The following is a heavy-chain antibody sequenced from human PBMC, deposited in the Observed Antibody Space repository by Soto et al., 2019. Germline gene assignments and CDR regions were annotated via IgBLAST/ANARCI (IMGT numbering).Heavy chain of an antibody. Sequence: PSETLSLTCTVSGGSISSYYWSWIRQPPGKGLEWIGYIYYSGSTNYNPSLKSRVTISVDTSKNQFSLKLSSVTAADTAVYYWARVVVVVAANSRYFQHWGQGTLVTVSS. D-gene: IGHD2-15*01. V-gene: IGHV4-59*12. CDR3: ARVVVVVAANSRYFQH. CDR2: IYYSGST. J-gene: IGHJ1*01. CDR1: GGSISSYY.